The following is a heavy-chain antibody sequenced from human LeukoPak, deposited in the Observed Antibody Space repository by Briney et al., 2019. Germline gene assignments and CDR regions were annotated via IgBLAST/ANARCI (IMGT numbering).Heavy chain of an antibody. CDR2: INTNTGNP. Sequence: ASVKVSCKASGYTFTSYAMNWVRQAPGQGLEWMGWINTNTGNPTYAQGFTGRFVFSLDTSVSTAYLQISSLKAEDTAVYYCATKEGEWELPMYYFDYWGQGTLVTVSS. J-gene: IGHJ4*02. CDR1: GYTFTSYA. CDR3: ATKEGEWELPMYYFDY. V-gene: IGHV7-4-1*02. D-gene: IGHD1-26*01.